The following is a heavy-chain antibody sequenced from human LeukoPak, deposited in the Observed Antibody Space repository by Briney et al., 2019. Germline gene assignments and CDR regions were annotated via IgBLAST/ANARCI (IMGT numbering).Heavy chain of an antibody. D-gene: IGHD5-18*01. CDR2: ISGSGGST. V-gene: IGHV3-23*01. CDR3: AKDDARGYSYGLPGLY. CDR1: GFTFSSYA. Sequence: RSGGSLRLSCAASGFTFSSYAMSWVRQAPGKGLEWVSAISGSGGSTYYADSVKGRFTISRDNSKNTLYLQMNSLRAEDTAVYYCAKDDARGYSYGLPGLYWGQGTLVTVSS. J-gene: IGHJ4*02.